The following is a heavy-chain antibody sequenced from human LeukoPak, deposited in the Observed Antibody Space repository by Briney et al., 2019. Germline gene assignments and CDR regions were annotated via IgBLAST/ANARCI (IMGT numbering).Heavy chain of an antibody. CDR1: GFTFSGFE. Sequence: GGSLRLSCVASGFTFSGFEMNWVRQTPGKGLEWVSYISDHGKSRNYVDSVKGRFAISRDNAKNSLYLQMNSLRAEDTAVYFCARARIAAPLLDYWGQGSLVTVSS. J-gene: IGHJ4*02. D-gene: IGHD6-13*01. CDR2: ISDHGKSR. V-gene: IGHV3-48*03. CDR3: ARARIAAPLLDY.